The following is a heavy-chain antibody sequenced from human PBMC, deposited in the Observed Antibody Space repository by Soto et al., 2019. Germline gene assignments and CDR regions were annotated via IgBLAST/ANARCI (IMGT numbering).Heavy chain of an antibody. CDR2: IWYDGSNK. Sequence: GGSLRLSCAASGFTFSSYGMHWVRQAPGKGLEWVAVIWYDGSNKYYADSVKGRFTISRDNAKNSLYLQMNSLRAEDTAVYYCAREGSSMTVALFDYWGQGTLVTVSS. CDR1: GFTFSSYG. J-gene: IGHJ4*02. CDR3: AREGSSMTVALFDY. D-gene: IGHD3-22*01. V-gene: IGHV3-33*01.